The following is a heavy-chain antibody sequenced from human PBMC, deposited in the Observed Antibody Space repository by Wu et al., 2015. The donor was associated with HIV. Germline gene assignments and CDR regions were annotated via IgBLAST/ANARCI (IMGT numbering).Heavy chain of an antibody. J-gene: IGHJ6*03. Sequence: QVQLVQSGAEVKKPGSSVKVSCKASGGTFSSYAISWVRQAPGQGLEWMGRIIPIFGTANYAQQFQGRVTITADESTSTAYMELSSLKSEDTAVYYCARDGSDKRLFGSEGEGSFYYYYMDVWGKGTTGHRLL. CDR3: ARDGSDKRLFGSEGEGSFYYYYMDV. D-gene: IGHD3-22*01. CDR2: IIPIFGTA. V-gene: IGHV1-69*13. CDR1: GGTFSSYA.